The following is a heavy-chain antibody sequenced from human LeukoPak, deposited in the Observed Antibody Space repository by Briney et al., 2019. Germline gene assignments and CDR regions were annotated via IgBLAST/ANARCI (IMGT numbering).Heavy chain of an antibody. D-gene: IGHD6-19*01. CDR1: GFTFSSYA. J-gene: IGHJ4*02. CDR2: ISYDEINK. V-gene: IGHV3-30-3*01. CDR3: ARGVYSSGWCRLLDY. Sequence: GGSLRLSCAVSGFTFSSYAMHWVRQTPGKGLEWVAVISYDEINKYYADSVKGRFTISRDNSKNTHYLQMNSLRPEDTAVYYCARGVYSSGWCRLLDYWGQGTLVTVPS.